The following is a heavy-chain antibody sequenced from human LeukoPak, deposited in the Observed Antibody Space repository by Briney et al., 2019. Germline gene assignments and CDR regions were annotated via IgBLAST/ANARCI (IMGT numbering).Heavy chain of an antibody. D-gene: IGHD6-13*01. CDR2: IYYSGST. CDR1: GGSISSSSYY. Sequence: SETLSLTCTVSGGSISSSSYYWGWIRQPPGKGLEWIGSIYYSGSTYYNPSLKSRVTISVDTSKNQFSLKLSSVTAADTAVYYCASEAAGTSHFDYWGQGTLITVSS. J-gene: IGHJ4*02. V-gene: IGHV4-39*01. CDR3: ASEAAGTSHFDY.